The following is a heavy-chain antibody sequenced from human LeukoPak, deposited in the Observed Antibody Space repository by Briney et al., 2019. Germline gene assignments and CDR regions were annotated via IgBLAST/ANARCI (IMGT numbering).Heavy chain of an antibody. CDR3: ARALYSYGVLDY. D-gene: IGHD5-18*01. Sequence: SGGSLRLSCAASGFTFNTYGMHWVRQAPGKGLEWVAVIWYDGSNKYFSDSVKGRFTISRDNSKNSLYLQMSSLRAEDTAMYYCARALYSYGVLDYWGQGTLVSVSS. V-gene: IGHV3-33*01. CDR2: IWYDGSNK. J-gene: IGHJ4*02. CDR1: GFTFNTYG.